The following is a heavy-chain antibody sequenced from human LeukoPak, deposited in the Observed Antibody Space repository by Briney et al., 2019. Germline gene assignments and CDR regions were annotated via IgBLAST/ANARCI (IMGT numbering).Heavy chain of an antibody. Sequence: GGSLRLSCASSRFTFSSYWMHWVRQAAGKGLVWVSRINSDGSSTSYADSVKGRFTISRHNAKNTLYLQMNSLRAEDTAVYYCARGTRRGYSGYGDADAFDIWGQGTMVTVSS. J-gene: IGHJ3*02. V-gene: IGHV3-74*01. CDR1: RFTFSSYW. CDR3: ARGTRRGYSGYGDADAFDI. CDR2: INSDGSST. D-gene: IGHD5-12*01.